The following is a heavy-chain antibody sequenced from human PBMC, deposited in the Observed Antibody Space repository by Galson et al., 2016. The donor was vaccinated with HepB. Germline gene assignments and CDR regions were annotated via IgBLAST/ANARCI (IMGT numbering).Heavy chain of an antibody. J-gene: IGHJ4*02. V-gene: IGHV3-74*01. CDR1: GFTFSSYW. Sequence: SLRLSCAASGFTFSSYWMHWVRQAPGKGLVWVSRIKSDGGDTIYADPVKGRFIISRDNAKKTLYLQMNSLRAEDTAVYYCARSTRGYHDWGQGTLVTVSS. CDR3: ARSTRGYHD. D-gene: IGHD3-22*01. CDR2: IKSDGGDT.